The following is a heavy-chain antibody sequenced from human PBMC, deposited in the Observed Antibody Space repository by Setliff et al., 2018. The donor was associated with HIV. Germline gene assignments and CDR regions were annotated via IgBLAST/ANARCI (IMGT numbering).Heavy chain of an antibody. V-gene: IGHV4-39*01. Sequence: SETLSLTCSVSGGSINSDNYYWGWIRQAPGKGLEWIGSIYYSGTTYYNPSLRGRVTISVVRSRNQFSLTLNSVTAADTATYDCASRGIVVVTMSMPDEFFVHWGHGTLVTVSS. CDR2: IYYSGTT. D-gene: IGHD2-21*02. CDR3: ASRGIVVVTMSMPDEFFVH. CDR1: GGSINSDNYY. J-gene: IGHJ1*01.